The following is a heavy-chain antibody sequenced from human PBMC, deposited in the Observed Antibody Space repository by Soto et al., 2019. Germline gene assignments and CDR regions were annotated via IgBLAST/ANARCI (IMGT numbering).Heavy chain of an antibody. D-gene: IGHD4-4*01. CDR1: GYTFTGYY. Sequence: ASVKVSCKASGYTFTGYYMHWVRQAPGQGLEWMGWINPNSGGTNYAQKFQGRVTMTRDTSISTAYMELSRLRSDDTAVYYCARMEGVTTYYYYGMDVWGQGTTVTVSS. CDR2: INPNSGGT. CDR3: ARMEGVTTYYYYGMDV. J-gene: IGHJ6*02. V-gene: IGHV1-2*02.